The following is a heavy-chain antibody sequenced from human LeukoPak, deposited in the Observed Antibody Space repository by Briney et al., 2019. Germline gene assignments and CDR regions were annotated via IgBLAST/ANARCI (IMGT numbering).Heavy chain of an antibody. J-gene: IGHJ4*02. CDR1: GFTFSSYD. D-gene: IGHD3-9*01. CDR3: AKVPFYDILTGLLL. CDR2: FSVRCGIT. V-gene: IGHV3-23*01. Sequence: PGGSLRLSCAASGFTFSSYDMSWDRQARGKGVEWVSDFSVRCGITSSAYSVKRLFTISRDNSKNTLYLQMNSLRAEDTAVYYRAKVPFYDILTGLLLWGQGTLVTVSS.